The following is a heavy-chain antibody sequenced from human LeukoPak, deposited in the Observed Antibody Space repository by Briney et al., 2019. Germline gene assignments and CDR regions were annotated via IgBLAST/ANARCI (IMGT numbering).Heavy chain of an antibody. V-gene: IGHV3-21*01. D-gene: IGHD6-13*01. CDR3: ARGLAGLYYFDF. J-gene: IGHJ4*02. CDR2: ISSSSSYL. CDR1: GFTFSSYS. Sequence: GGSLRLSCAASGFTFSSYSMNWVRQAPGKGLEWVSSISSSSSYLYYADSVKGRFTISRDNAKNSLYLQMNSLRAEDTAVYYCARGLAGLYYFDFWGQGTLVTVSS.